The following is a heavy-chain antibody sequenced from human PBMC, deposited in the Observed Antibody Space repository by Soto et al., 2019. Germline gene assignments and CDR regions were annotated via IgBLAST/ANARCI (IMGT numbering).Heavy chain of an antibody. Sequence: ESGGGLVKPGGSLRLSCAASGFTFSSYSMNWVRQAPGKGLEWVSSISSSSSYIYYADSVKGRFTISRDNAKNSLYLQMNSLRAEDTAVYYCARDMVDIVATITLGYFDYWGQGTLVTVSS. CDR3: ARDMVDIVATITLGYFDY. V-gene: IGHV3-21*01. CDR1: GFTFSSYS. J-gene: IGHJ4*02. CDR2: ISSSSSYI. D-gene: IGHD5-12*01.